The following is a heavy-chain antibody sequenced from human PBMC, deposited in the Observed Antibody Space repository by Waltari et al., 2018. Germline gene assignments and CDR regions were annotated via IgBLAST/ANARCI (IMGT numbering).Heavy chain of an antibody. CDR2: ITSDGSST. J-gene: IGHJ4*02. V-gene: IGHV3-74*01. CDR1: GFPFSTYW. D-gene: IGHD3-10*01. Sequence: EVPLVESGGGLVQPGGSLRLSCAASGFPFSTYWMHWVRQAPGKGLVWVSRITSDGSSTIYADSVRGRFTISRDNAKKTRCLQRNRLRAEDTALYYGATGGGQFVDYWGQGTLVTVSS. CDR3: ATGGGQFVDY.